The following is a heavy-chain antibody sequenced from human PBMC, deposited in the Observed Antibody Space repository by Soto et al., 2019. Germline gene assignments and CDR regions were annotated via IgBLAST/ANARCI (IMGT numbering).Heavy chain of an antibody. Sequence: EVQLLESGGDVVRPGGSLRLSCAASGFTFSSYAMGWVRQAPGKGLEWVAGVRRAGTYTFYADSVRGRFSISRDNSRDTVTLYMNALRGDDTAVYFCVKYTVTEDLGESWGQGTLVSVSS. CDR2: VRRAGTYT. V-gene: IGHV3-23*01. CDR1: GFTFSSYA. J-gene: IGHJ5*02. D-gene: IGHD3-16*01. CDR3: VKYTVTEDLGES.